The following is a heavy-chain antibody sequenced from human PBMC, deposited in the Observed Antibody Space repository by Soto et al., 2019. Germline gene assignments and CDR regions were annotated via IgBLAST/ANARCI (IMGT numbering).Heavy chain of an antibody. V-gene: IGHV4-34*01. J-gene: IGHJ4*02. Sequence: SETLSLTCAVYSRSFSGYYWTWIRQPPGKGLEFIGEINHSGTTHYNPSLKSRVTISVDTSKNHFSLKMNSVTAADTAVYYCARSPKSTAFPYYFDFWGQGTLVTVSS. CDR1: SRSFSGYY. CDR2: INHSGTT. D-gene: IGHD2-21*02. CDR3: ARSPKSTAFPYYFDF.